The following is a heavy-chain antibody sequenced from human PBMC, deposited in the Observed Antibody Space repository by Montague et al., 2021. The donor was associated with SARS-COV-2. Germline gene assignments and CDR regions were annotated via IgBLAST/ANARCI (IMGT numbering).Heavy chain of an antibody. V-gene: IGHV4-39*07. CDR2: IYYTGST. CDR1: GGSISSSSYY. CDR3: ARDTRIDMLVVVTRYGLDV. D-gene: IGHD3-22*01. J-gene: IGHJ6*02. Sequence: SETLSLTCTVSGGSISSSSYYWGWIRQPPGKGLEWIGSIYYTGSTYYNPSLKSRVTISVDTSKNQFSLKLSSVTAADTAVYYCARDTRIDMLVVVTRYGLDVWGQGTTVTVSS.